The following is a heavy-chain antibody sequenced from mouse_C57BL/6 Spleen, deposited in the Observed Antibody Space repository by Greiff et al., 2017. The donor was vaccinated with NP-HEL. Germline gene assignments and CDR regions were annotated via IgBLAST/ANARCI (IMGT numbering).Heavy chain of an antibody. D-gene: IGHD1-1*01. V-gene: IGHV5-17*01. CDR2: ISSGSSTI. CDR3: APITTVVMDY. CDR1: GFTFSDYG. Sequence: EVTLVESGGGLVKPGGSLKLSCAASGFTFSDYGMHWVRQAPEKGLEWVAYISSGSSTIYYADTVKGRFTISRDNAKNTLFLQMTSLRSEDTAMYYCAPITTVVMDYWGQGTSVTVSS. J-gene: IGHJ4*01.